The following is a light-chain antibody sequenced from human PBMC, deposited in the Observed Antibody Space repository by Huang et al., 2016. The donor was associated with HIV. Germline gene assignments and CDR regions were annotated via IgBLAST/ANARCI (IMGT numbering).Light chain of an antibody. CDR1: QSITVN. Sequence: TQSPDTLSVSPGERAILSCRASQSITVNLAWYQQRPGQPPRRLIYDASTRATGIPARFSGWGSGTEFTLVINSVQSEDFALYYCQQYSNWPPWTFGQGTTVDI. CDR2: DAS. CDR3: QQYSNWPPWT. V-gene: IGKV3-15*01. J-gene: IGKJ1*01.